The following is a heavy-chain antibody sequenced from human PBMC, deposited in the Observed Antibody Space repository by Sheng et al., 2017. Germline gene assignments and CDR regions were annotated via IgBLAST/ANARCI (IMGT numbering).Heavy chain of an antibody. CDR1: GYSISSGYY. Sequence: QVQLQESGPGLVKPSETLSLTCAVSGYSISSGYYWGWIRQPPGKGLEWIGNIFHTGITYYNPSLKSRVIISVDTFKNQLSLRLSSVTAADTAVYYCARVGSSDNCCYYGVDAWGQGTAVTVSS. J-gene: IGHJ6*02. D-gene: IGHD2-2*01. CDR3: ARVGSSDNCCYYGVDA. CDR2: IFHTGIT. V-gene: IGHV4-38-2*01.